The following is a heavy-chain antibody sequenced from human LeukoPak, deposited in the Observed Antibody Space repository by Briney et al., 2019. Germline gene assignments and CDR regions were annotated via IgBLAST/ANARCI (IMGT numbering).Heavy chain of an antibody. CDR2: ISGGGGGT. J-gene: IGHJ4*02. CDR1: GITLSNYG. Sequence: GGSLRLSCAVSGITLSNYGMSWVRQAPGEGLEWVAGISGGGGGTTYADSVKGRFTSSRDNPKNTLYLQMNSLRAEDTAVYFCAKRGVVIRVILVGFHKEAYYFDSWGQGALVTVSS. V-gene: IGHV3-23*01. CDR3: AKRGVVIRVILVGFHKEAYYFDS. D-gene: IGHD3-22*01.